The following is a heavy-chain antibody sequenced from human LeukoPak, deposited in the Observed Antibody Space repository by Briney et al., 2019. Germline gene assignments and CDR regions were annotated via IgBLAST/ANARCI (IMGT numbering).Heavy chain of an antibody. CDR1: GGSISSYY. D-gene: IGHD6-19*01. Sequence: SETLSLTCTVSGGSISSYYWSWIRQPAGKGLEWIGRIYTSGSTNYNPSLKSRVTISVDTSKNQFSLKLSSVTAADTAVYYCARGLAVAGIPRRLDYWGQGTLVTVSS. CDR3: ARGLAVAGIPRRLDY. CDR2: IYTSGST. V-gene: IGHV4-4*07. J-gene: IGHJ4*02.